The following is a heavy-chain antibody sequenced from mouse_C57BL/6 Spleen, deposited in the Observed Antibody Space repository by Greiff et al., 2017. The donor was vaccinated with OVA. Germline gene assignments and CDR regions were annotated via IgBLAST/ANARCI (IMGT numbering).Heavy chain of an antibody. CDR2: IYPSDSET. Sequence: VQLQQPGAELVRPGSSVKLSCKASGYPFTSYWMDWVKQRPGQGLEWIGNIYPSDSETHYNQKFTDKATLTVDKSSSTAYMQLSSLTSEDSAVYYCAREGIYYGNCFDYWGQGTTLTVSS. V-gene: IGHV1-61*01. CDR1: GYPFTSYW. D-gene: IGHD2-1*01. J-gene: IGHJ2*01. CDR3: AREGIYYGNCFDY.